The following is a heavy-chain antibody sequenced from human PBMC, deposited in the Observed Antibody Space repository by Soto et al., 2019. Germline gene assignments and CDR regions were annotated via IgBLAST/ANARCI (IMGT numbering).Heavy chain of an antibody. J-gene: IGHJ4*02. D-gene: IGHD5-18*01. CDR3: ARFVHSAMVTFSLDY. Sequence: QITLKESGPPLVKPTQTLTLTCTFSGFSLTTSGVGVGWIRQPPGKALEWLALIYWDDDTRYSPSLKSRLTISKDTSKTQVVLTMTNMDPVDTATYHCARFVHSAMVTFSLDYWGQGTLVTVSS. CDR2: IYWDDDT. V-gene: IGHV2-5*02. CDR1: GFSLTTSGVG.